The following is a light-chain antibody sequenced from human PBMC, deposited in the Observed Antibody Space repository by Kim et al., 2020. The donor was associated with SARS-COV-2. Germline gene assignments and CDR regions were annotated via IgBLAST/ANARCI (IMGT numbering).Light chain of an antibody. J-gene: IGKJ4*01. CDR1: QNISIY. CDR3: QQSSSPPLT. Sequence: SASFGDTVAMSCRPSQNISIYLDWYQQKPGRAPKVLIYATSRLQSGAPSRFSGRGSGTDFTLTISSLQPEDFATYYCQQSSSPPLTFGGGTKLEI. CDR2: ATS. V-gene: IGKV1-39*01.